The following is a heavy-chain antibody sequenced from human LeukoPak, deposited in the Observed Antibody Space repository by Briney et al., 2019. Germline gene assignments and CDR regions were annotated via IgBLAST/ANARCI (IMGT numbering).Heavy chain of an antibody. D-gene: IGHD3-16*01. V-gene: IGHV4-31*03. CDR2: IYYSGST. J-gene: IGHJ4*02. CDR1: GGSISSGSYY. Sequence: PSETLSLTCTVSGGSISSGSYYWSWIRQPPGKGLEWIGYIYYSGSTYYNPSLKSRVTISVDTSKNQFSLKLSSVTAADTAVYYCARDHNTITFRGVPESYFDYWGQGTLVTVSS. CDR3: ARDHNTITFRGVPESYFDY.